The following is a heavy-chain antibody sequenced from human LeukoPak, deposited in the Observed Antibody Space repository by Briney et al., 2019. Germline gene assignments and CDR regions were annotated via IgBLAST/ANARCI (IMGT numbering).Heavy chain of an antibody. D-gene: IGHD3-10*01. CDR2: ISAYNGNT. V-gene: IGHV1-18*01. J-gene: IGHJ4*02. CDR1: GYTFTSYG. Sequence: ASVKVSCKASGYTFTSYGISWVRQAPGQGLEWMGWISAYNGNTNYAQELQGRVTMTTDTSTSTAYMELRSLRSDDTAVYYCARSETPITMVRGVIITPGYWGQGTLVTVSS. CDR3: ARSETPITMVRGVIITPGY.